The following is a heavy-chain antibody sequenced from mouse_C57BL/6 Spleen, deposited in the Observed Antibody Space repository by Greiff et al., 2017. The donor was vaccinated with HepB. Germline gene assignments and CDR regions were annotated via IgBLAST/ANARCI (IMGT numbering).Heavy chain of an antibody. J-gene: IGHJ2*02. Sequence: QVQLKESGPELVKPGASVKISCKASGYAFSSSWMNWVKQRPGKGLEWIGRIYPGDGATNYNGKFKGKAKLTADKSSSTAYMQLSSLTSEDSAVYFCARKDYFDYWCQGTSLTVSS. CDR3: ARKDYFDY. CDR1: GYAFSSSW. CDR2: IYPGDGAT. V-gene: IGHV1-82*01.